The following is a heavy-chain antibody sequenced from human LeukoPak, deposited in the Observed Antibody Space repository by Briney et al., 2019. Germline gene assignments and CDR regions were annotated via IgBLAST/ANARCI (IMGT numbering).Heavy chain of an antibody. Sequence: SQTLSHTCTVSGDSVTSGGYLWTWVHQHPGKGLDWIGYISNSGTTSYNPSLRSRVSISVDTSNTQFSLRLSSVTAADTAVYYCARDVVVTSSPDAFDIWGQGTMVTVSS. CDR1: GDSVTSGGYL. V-gene: IGHV4-31*03. D-gene: IGHD2-21*02. J-gene: IGHJ3*02. CDR2: ISNSGTT. CDR3: ARDVVVTSSPDAFDI.